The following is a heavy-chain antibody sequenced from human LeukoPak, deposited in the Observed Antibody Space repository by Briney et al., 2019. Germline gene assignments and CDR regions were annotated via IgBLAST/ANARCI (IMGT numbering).Heavy chain of an antibody. J-gene: IGHJ5*02. CDR1: GFTPSYYW. V-gene: IGHV3-74*01. D-gene: IGHD1/OR15-1a*01. Sequence: GGSLRLSCVAPGFTPSYYWRHWVRQGPGKGLWWVSTINGDGSSTNYADSVKGRFTISRDNAKNTLYLEMNSLRVEDTAVYYCARDPRNKGFDPWGQGTLVTVSS. CDR2: INGDGSST. CDR3: ARDPRNKGFDP.